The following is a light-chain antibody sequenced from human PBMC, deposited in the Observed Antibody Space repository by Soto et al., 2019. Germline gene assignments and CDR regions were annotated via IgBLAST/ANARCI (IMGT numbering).Light chain of an antibody. Sequence: QITQSPSTLSSSIGEKVTMAFRASQSISSWLAWYQQKPGKAPKLLIYDASRLESGVPSRFSGSGSGTEFTLTISSLQPDDFATYYCQQYNSYWKCGQGNKGDIK. CDR3: QQYNSYWK. CDR2: DAS. CDR1: QSISSW. V-gene: IGKV1-5*01. J-gene: IGKJ1*01.